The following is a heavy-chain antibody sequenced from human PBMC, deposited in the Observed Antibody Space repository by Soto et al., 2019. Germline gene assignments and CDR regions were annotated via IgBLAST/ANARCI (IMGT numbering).Heavy chain of an antibody. Sequence: QLQLQESGPGLVKPSETLSLTCTVSGGSISSSSYYWGWIRQPPGKGLEWSGSIYYSGSTYYNPSLKSRVTISVDTSKNQFSLKLSSMTAADTAVYYCARRSDRYIVVVTGGMDVWGQGTTVTVSS. V-gene: IGHV4-39*01. CDR3: ARRSDRYIVVVTGGMDV. CDR2: IYYSGST. J-gene: IGHJ6*02. D-gene: IGHD2-21*02. CDR1: GGSISSSSYY.